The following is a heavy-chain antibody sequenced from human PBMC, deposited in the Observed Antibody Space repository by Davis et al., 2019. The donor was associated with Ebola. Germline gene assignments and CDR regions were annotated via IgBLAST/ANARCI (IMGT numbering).Heavy chain of an antibody. CDR1: GFTFSSYS. CDR2: ISSSSSYI. V-gene: IGHV3-21*01. CDR3: ARGSNRYSSGWYRDAFDI. D-gene: IGHD6-19*01. J-gene: IGHJ3*02. Sequence: GESLKISCAASGFTFSSYSMNWVRQAPGKGLEWVSSISSSSSYIYYADSVKGRFTISRDNAKNSLYLQMNSLRAEDTAVYYCARGSNRYSSGWYRDAFDIWGQGTMVTVFS.